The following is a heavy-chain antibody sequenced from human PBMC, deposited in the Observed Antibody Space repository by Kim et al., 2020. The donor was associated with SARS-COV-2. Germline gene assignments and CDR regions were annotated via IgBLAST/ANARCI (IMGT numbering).Heavy chain of an antibody. J-gene: IGHJ5*02. V-gene: IGHV1-46*01. Sequence: YAQKFQGRVTMTRDTSTSTVYMELSSLRSEDTAVYYCARPGGVRENWFDPWGQGTLVTVSS. D-gene: IGHD3-16*01. CDR3: ARPGGVRENWFDP.